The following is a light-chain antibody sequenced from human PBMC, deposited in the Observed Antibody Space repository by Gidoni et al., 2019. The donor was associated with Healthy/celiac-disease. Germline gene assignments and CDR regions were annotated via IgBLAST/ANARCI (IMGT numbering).Light chain of an antibody. CDR3: QAWDSSTAVV. CDR2: QDS. J-gene: IGLJ2*01. CDR1: KLGDKY. V-gene: IGLV3-1*01. Sequence: SYELTQPPSLSVSPGQTAIITCSGDKLGDKYACWYQQKPGQSPVLVIYQDSKRPSGIPERFSGSNSGNTATLTISGTQAMDEADYYCQAWDSSTAVVFGGGTKLTVL.